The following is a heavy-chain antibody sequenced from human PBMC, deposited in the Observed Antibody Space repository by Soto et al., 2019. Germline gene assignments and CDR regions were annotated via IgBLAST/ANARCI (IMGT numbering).Heavy chain of an antibody. J-gene: IGHJ6*02. V-gene: IGHV4-34*01. CDR3: ARPHRQLRGRDGMDV. D-gene: IGHD6-13*01. CDR2: INHSGST. CDR1: GGSFSGYY. Sequence: SETLSLTCAVYGGSFSGYYWSWIRQPPGKGLEWIGEINHSGSTNYNPSLKSRVTISVDTSKNQFSLKLSSVTAADTAVYYCARPHRQLRGRDGMDVWGQGTTVTVSS.